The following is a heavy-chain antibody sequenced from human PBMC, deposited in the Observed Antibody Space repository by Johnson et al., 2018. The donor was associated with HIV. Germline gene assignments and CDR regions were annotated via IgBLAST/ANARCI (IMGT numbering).Heavy chain of an antibody. D-gene: IGHD1-26*01. Sequence: VQLVESGGGVVQPGGSLRLSCAASGFTFSSYGMHWVRQAPGKGLEWVAFIRYDGSNKYYADSVNGRFTISKDNPKNTLYLQVKSLRAEDTAVYYCAKWSIVGATFSDAFDIWGQGTMVTVSS. CDR2: IRYDGSNK. CDR3: AKWSIVGATFSDAFDI. V-gene: IGHV3-30*02. J-gene: IGHJ3*02. CDR1: GFTFSSYG.